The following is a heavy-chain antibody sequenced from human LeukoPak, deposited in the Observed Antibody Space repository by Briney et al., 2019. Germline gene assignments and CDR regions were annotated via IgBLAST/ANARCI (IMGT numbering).Heavy chain of an antibody. CDR3: GRATFFIRGDV. CDR2: IKEDGSEI. V-gene: IGHV3-7*04. CDR1: GFTFSSYA. Sequence: GGSLRLSCAASGFTFSSYAMSWVRQAPGKGLEWVANIKEDGSEIYYVDSVKGRSTVSRDNAKNSLYLQMNSLRAEDTAVYYCGRATFFIRGDVWGKGTTVTV. J-gene: IGHJ6*03. D-gene: IGHD3-10*01.